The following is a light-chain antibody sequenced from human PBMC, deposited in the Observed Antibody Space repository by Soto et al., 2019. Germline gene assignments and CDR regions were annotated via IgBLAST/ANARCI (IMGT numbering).Light chain of an antibody. J-gene: IGKJ3*01. CDR3: QQRSNSYT. Sequence: EIVLTQSPATLSLSPGERATLSCRASPSVSSYLAWYQQKPGQAPRLLIYDASNRATGTPARFSGSGSGTAFTLTISSLEPEDFAVYYCQQRSNSYTFGPGTKVDIK. V-gene: IGKV3-11*01. CDR1: PSVSSY. CDR2: DAS.